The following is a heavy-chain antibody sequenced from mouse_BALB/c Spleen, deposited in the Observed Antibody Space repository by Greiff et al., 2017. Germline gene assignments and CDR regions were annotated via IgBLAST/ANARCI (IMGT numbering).Heavy chain of an antibody. J-gene: IGHJ3*01. V-gene: IGHV5-12-1*01. Sequence: EVMLVESGGGLVKPGGSLKLSCAASGFAFSSYDMSWVRQTPEKRLEWVAYISSGGGSTYYPDTVKGRFTISRDNAKNTLYLQMSSLKSEDTAMYYCARHRAYWGQGTLVTVSA. CDR1: GFAFSSYD. CDR2: ISSGGGST. CDR3: ARHRAY.